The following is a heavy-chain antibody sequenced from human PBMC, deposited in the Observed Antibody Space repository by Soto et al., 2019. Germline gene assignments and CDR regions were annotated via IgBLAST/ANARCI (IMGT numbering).Heavy chain of an antibody. CDR3: VGYYYGSGSAHYYYGMDV. Sequence: ASVKVSCKASGYTFTSYYMHWVRQAPGQGLEWMGIINPSGGGTSYAQKFQGRVTMTRDTSTSTVYMELSSLRSEDTAVYYCVGYYYGSGSAHYYYGMDVWGQGTTVTVSS. CDR1: GYTFTSYY. CDR2: INPSGGGT. J-gene: IGHJ6*02. D-gene: IGHD3-10*01. V-gene: IGHV1-46*01.